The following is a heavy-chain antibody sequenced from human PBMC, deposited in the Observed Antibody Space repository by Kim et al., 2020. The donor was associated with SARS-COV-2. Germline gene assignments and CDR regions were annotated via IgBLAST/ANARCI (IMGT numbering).Heavy chain of an antibody. CDR2: ISAYNGNT. J-gene: IGHJ6*02. Sequence: ASVKVSCKASGYTFTSYGISWVRQAPGQGLEWMGWISAYNGNTNYAQKLQGRVTMTTDTSTSTAYMELRSLRSDDTAVYYCARRRTVVPLYYYYGMDVWGQGTTVTVSS. D-gene: IGHD2-2*01. CDR1: GYTFTSYG. CDR3: ARRRTVVPLYYYYGMDV. V-gene: IGHV1-18*04.